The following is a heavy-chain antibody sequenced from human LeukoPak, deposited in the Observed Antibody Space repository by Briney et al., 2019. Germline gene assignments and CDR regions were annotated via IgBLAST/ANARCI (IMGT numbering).Heavy chain of an antibody. CDR2: IYYSGST. Sequence: PSETLSLTCTVSGGSNSSYYWSWIRQPPGKGLGWIGYIYYSGSTNYNPSLKSRVTISVDTSKNQCSLKLSSVTAADTAVYYSAGGGSDGYSYGSFYYMDVWGKGTTVTVSS. CDR1: GGSNSSYY. D-gene: IGHD5-18*01. J-gene: IGHJ6*03. CDR3: AGGGSDGYSYGSFYYMDV. V-gene: IGHV4-59*01.